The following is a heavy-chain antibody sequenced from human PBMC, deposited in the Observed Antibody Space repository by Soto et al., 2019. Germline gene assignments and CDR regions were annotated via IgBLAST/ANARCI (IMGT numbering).Heavy chain of an antibody. V-gene: IGHV1-18*01. D-gene: IGHD2-8*01. CDR2: INAYNGNT. CDR1: GYTFTSYG. J-gene: IGHJ3*02. CDR3: ARVNGYAFDI. Sequence: GASVKVSCKASGYTFTSYGISWVRQAPGQGLEWMGWINAYNGNTDYAQKLQGRVTMTTNTSTSTAYMELSSLRSEDTAVYYCARVNGYAFDIWGQGTMVTVSS.